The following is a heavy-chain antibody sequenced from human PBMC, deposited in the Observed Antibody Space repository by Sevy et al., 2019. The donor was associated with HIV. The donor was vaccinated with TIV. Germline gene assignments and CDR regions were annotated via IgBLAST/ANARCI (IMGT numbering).Heavy chain of an antibody. CDR2: VSAYTGNT. V-gene: IGHV1-18*01. D-gene: IGHD3-10*01. CDR1: GYTFSNYG. CDR3: ARDSIPMVQGVIITPYYYGMDV. Sequence: ASVKVSCKASGYTFSNYGISWVRQAPGQVLEWMGWVSAYTGNTNYAQKFQGRVTMTTDTSTRTAYMELRSLRSDDTAVYYCARDSIPMVQGVIITPYYYGMDVWGQGTTVTVSS. J-gene: IGHJ6*02.